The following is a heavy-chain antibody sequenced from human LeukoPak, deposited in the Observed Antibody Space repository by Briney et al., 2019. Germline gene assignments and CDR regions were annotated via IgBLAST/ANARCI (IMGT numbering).Heavy chain of an antibody. D-gene: IGHD6-19*01. CDR1: GFTFSSYS. CDR2: ISGSGGST. CDR3: AKEILGLVMPFDY. Sequence: SGGSLRLSCAASGFTFSSYSMNWVRQAPGKGLEWVSAISGSGGSTYYADSVKGRFTISRDNSKNTLYLQMNSLRAEDTAVYYCAKEILGLVMPFDYWGQGTLVTVSS. V-gene: IGHV3-23*01. J-gene: IGHJ4*02.